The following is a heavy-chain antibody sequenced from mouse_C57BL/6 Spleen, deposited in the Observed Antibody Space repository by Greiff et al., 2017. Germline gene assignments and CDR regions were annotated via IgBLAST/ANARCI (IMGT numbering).Heavy chain of an antibody. D-gene: IGHD1-1*01. CDR1: GYTFTSYW. J-gene: IGHJ2*01. Sequence: VQLQQPGAELVKPGASVKMSCKASGYTFTSYWITWVKQRPGQGLEWIGDIYPGSGSTNYNEKFKSKATLTVDTSSSTAYMQLSSLTSEDSAVYYCARSDYYGSGDYFDYWGQGTTLTVSS. V-gene: IGHV1-55*01. CDR2: IYPGSGST. CDR3: ARSDYYGSGDYFDY.